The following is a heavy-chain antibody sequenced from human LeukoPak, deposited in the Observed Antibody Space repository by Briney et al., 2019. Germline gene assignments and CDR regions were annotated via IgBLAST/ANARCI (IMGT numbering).Heavy chain of an antibody. V-gene: IGHV4-31*03. CDR3: ARGTTVVTPSVPPRYAFDI. Sequence: NPSETLSLTCTVSGGSISSGGYYWSWIRQHPGKGLEWIGYIYYSGSTYYNPSLKSRVTISVDTSKNQFSLKLSSVTAADTAVYYCARGTTVVTPSVPPRYAFDIWGQGTMVTVSS. CDR1: GGSISSGGYY. D-gene: IGHD4-23*01. CDR2: IYYSGST. J-gene: IGHJ3*02.